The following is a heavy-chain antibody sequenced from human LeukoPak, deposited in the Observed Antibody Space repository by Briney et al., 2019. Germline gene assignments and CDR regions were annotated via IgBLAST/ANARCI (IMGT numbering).Heavy chain of an antibody. Sequence: GESLEISCTGSGYSFSSYWIVWVRQMPGKGLEYMGIIYPGDSDTRYSPSFQGQVTISADKSVNTVYLQWTSLKASDTATYFCARRLSDASAYDYPLDYCGPGTLVAVSS. V-gene: IGHV5-51*01. J-gene: IGHJ4*02. D-gene: IGHD3-22*01. CDR1: GYSFSSYW. CDR3: ARRLSDASAYDYPLDY. CDR2: IYPGDSDT.